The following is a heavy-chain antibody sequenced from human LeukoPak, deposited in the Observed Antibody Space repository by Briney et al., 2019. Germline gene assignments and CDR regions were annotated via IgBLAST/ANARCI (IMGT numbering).Heavy chain of an antibody. CDR2: ISGSGGST. D-gene: IGHD6-19*01. Sequence: QPGGSLRLSCAASGFTFSTYDMTWVRQAPGKGLEWVSSISGSGGSTYYADSVEGRFTTSRDNSKNTLYLQMNGLRAEDTAVYYCAKDLAAVPGNKYFAYWGQGTLVTVSS. J-gene: IGHJ4*02. CDR3: AKDLAAVPGNKYFAY. V-gene: IGHV3-23*01. CDR1: GFTFSTYD.